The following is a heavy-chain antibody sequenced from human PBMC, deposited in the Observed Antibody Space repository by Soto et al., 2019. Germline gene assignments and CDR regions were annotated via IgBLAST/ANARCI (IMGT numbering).Heavy chain of an antibody. D-gene: IGHD1-26*01. CDR3: AKLTVGGYFDL. Sequence: EVQLLESGGGLVQPGGSLRLSCAASGFTFSSYAMNWVRQAPGKVLEWVSVISGSGGSTYYADAVKGRFTISRDNSKNTLYLQMNSLRAEDTAVYYCAKLTVGGYFDLWGRGTLVTVSS. J-gene: IGHJ2*01. V-gene: IGHV3-23*01. CDR2: ISGSGGST. CDR1: GFTFSSYA.